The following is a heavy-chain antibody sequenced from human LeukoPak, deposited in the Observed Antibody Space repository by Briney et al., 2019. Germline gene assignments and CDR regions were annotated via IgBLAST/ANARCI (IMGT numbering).Heavy chain of an antibody. J-gene: IGHJ4*02. D-gene: IGHD3-22*01. CDR2: IYPGDSDI. Sequence: GESLKISCKGSGYSFSTYRIGWVRQMPGKGLEWMGIIYPGDSDIRYSPSFQGQVTISADKSIRTAHLQWSSLKASDTAMYYCARHRDSSGYYSYYFDYWGQGTLVTVSS. CDR1: GYSFSTYR. V-gene: IGHV5-51*01. CDR3: ARHRDSSGYYSYYFDY.